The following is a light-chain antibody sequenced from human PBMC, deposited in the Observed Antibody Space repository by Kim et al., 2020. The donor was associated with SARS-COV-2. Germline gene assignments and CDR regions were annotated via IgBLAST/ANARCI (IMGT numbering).Light chain of an antibody. J-gene: IGLJ1*01. CDR2: EDT. V-gene: IGLV3-1*01. CDR1: KLGNKY. Sequence: PGQTACISCSGDKLGNKYAYWYQQKPGQSPVVVIYEDTKRPSGIPERFSGSNSGNTATLTISGTQAMDEADYYCQAWDSSTAVFGTGTKVTVL. CDR3: QAWDSSTAV.